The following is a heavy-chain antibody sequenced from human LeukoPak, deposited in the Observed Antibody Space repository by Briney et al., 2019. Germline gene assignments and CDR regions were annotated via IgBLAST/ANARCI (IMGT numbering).Heavy chain of an antibody. CDR1: GGSISSGGYY. D-gene: IGHD6-13*01. J-gene: IGHJ5*02. V-gene: IGHV4-30-2*01. Sequence: PSQTLSLTCTVSGGSISSGGYYWSCIRQPPGKGLECIGYIYHSGSTYYNPSLKSRVTISVDRSKHQFSLKLSSVTAADTAVYYCARERQQLGSYWFDPWGQGTLVTVSS. CDR3: ARERQQLGSYWFDP. CDR2: IYHSGST.